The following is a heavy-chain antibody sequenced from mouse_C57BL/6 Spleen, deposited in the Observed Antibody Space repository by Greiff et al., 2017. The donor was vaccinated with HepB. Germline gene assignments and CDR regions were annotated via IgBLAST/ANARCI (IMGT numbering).Heavy chain of an antibody. CDR3: ARSGDDYGYFDY. J-gene: IGHJ2*01. CDR2: INPYNGGT. V-gene: IGHV1-19*01. D-gene: IGHD2-4*01. Sequence: VHVKQSGPVLVKPGASVKMSCKASGYTFTDYYMNWVKQSHGKSLEWIGVINPYNGGTSYNQKFKGKATLTVDKSSSTAYMELNSLTSEDSAVYYCARSGDDYGYFDYWGQGTTLTVSS. CDR1: GYTFTDYY.